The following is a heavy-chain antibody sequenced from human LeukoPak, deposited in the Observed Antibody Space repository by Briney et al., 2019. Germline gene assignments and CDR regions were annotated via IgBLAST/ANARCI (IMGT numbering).Heavy chain of an antibody. V-gene: IGHV6-1*01. CDR1: GDSVSSKSAS. CDR3: ARGTGSLDY. CDR2: TYSRSKWFN. J-gene: IGHJ4*02. Sequence: SQTLSLTCAISGDSVSSKSASWNWIRQSPSRGLEWLGRTYSRSKWFNDYAVSVKSRITINPDTSKHQFSLHLTSVTPDDTAVYYCARGTGSLDYWGQGTLVTVSS. D-gene: IGHD1-26*01.